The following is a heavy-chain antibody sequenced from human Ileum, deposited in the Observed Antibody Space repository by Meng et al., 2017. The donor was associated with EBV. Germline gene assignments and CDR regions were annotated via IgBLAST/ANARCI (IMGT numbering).Heavy chain of an antibody. J-gene: IGHJ5*02. Sequence: QLQESGPGRVQPSQSLSLSCVISGDSVSSDKTAWNWIRQSPSRGLEWLGRTYRRSRWYYDYALSVKSRINISPDTSKNQVSLQLNSVTDEDTGIYYCATSRIAKFDRWGQGTLVTVSS. V-gene: IGHV6-1*01. CDR2: TYRRSRWYY. CDR3: ATSRIAKFDR. CDR1: GDSVSSDKTA.